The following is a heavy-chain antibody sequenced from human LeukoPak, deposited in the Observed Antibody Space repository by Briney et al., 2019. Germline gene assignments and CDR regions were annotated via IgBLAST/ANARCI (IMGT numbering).Heavy chain of an antibody. CDR3: VKDWDMAPGY. Sequence: QPGGSLSLSCAASGFTFSSYAMSWVRQAPGKGLQWVSSISNSDGSTYYAASVTGRFTISRDNSKNTLYLQMHSLRAEDTAIYYCVKDWDMAPGYWGQGTLVTVSS. CDR1: GFTFSSYA. D-gene: IGHD2-15*01. V-gene: IGHV3-23*01. CDR2: ISNSDGST. J-gene: IGHJ4*02.